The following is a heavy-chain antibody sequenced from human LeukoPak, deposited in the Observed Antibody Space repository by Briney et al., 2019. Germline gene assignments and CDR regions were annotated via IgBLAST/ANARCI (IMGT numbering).Heavy chain of an antibody. CDR1: GGSISSYY. CDR3: ARRGDGYNLFDY. V-gene: IGHV4-59*08. J-gene: IGHJ4*02. D-gene: IGHD5-24*01. CDR2: ISYTGST. Sequence: SETLSLTCTVSGGSISSYYVSWIRQPPGKGLEWIGYISYTGSTDYNPSLKSRVTISVDMSKNQFSLKLSSVTAADTAVYYCARRGDGYNLFDYWGQGTLVTVSS.